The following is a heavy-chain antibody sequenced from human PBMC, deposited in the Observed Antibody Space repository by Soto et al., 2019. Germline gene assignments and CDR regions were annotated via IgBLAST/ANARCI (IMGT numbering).Heavy chain of an antibody. Sequence: ASVKVSCKASGYTFTSYDINWVRQATGQGLEWMGWMNPNSGNTGYAQKFQGRVTMTRNTSISTAYMELSSLRSEDTAVYYCARGVEYSSSYVSGWFDPWGQGTLVT. V-gene: IGHV1-8*01. CDR3: ARGVEYSSSYVSGWFDP. D-gene: IGHD6-6*01. J-gene: IGHJ5*02. CDR2: MNPNSGNT. CDR1: GYTFTSYD.